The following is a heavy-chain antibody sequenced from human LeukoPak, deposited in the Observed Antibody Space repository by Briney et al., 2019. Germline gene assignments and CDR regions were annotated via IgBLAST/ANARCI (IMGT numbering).Heavy chain of an antibody. CDR2: IYYSGST. Sequence: TSETLPLTCTVSGGSISSSSYYWGWIRQPPGKGLEWIGSIYYSGSTYYNPSLKSRVTISVDTSKNQFSLKLSSVTAADTAVYYCARLGPHWRVVVISPGAFDIWGQGTMVTVSS. D-gene: IGHD3-22*01. V-gene: IGHV4-39*07. CDR1: GGSISSSSYY. J-gene: IGHJ3*02. CDR3: ARLGPHWRVVVISPGAFDI.